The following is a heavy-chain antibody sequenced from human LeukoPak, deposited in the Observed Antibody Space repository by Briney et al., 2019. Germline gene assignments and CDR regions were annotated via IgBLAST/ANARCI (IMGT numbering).Heavy chain of an antibody. CDR3: ARTSVAAAISPYYFDY. J-gene: IGHJ4*02. CDR1: GFTFSNYW. D-gene: IGHD2-2*02. Sequence: GGSLRLSCAASGFTFSNYWMSWVRQAPGKGLEWVANIKQDGSEKYYVDSVKGRFTISRDNAKNSLYLQMNSLRAEDTAVYYCARTSVAAAISPYYFDYWGQGTLVTVSS. V-gene: IGHV3-7*01. CDR2: IKQDGSEK.